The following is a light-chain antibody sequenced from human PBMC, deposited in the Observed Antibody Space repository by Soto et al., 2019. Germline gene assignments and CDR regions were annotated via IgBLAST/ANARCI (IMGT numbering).Light chain of an antibody. V-gene: IGKV3-15*01. J-gene: IGKJ5*01. CDR1: QSVNIN. Sequence: VMSQSPATLSVSQGERATLSCRASQSVNINLAWYHQKPGQAPRLLIFGASSRANGIPARFSGSGSGTDFTLTISRLEPEDFAVYYCQQYGSSPQGTFGQGTRLEI. CDR3: QQYGSSPQGT. CDR2: GAS.